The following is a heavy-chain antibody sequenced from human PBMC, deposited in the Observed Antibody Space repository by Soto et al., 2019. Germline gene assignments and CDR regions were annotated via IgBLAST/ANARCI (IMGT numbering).Heavy chain of an antibody. D-gene: IGHD2-2*01. CDR3: ARGYCSSSGCSYYFEY. V-gene: IGHV1-2*02. CDR2: INPTSGGT. J-gene: IGHJ4*02. CDR1: GYTFPGNY. Sequence: GASVKVSCKASGYTFPGNYMHWVRQAPGQGLEWMALINPTSGGTNYAQKFQGRVTMTWDTSISTAYMELSRLRSDDTAIYYCARGYCSSSGCSYYFEYWGQVTLLTASS.